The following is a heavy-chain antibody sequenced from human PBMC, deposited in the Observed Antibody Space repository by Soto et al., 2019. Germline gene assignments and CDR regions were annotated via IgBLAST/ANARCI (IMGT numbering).Heavy chain of an antibody. CDR3: AKDRGGYSYGYESDAFDI. J-gene: IGHJ3*02. CDR2: ISYDGNNK. D-gene: IGHD5-18*01. CDR1: GFTFTSYG. V-gene: IGHV3-30*18. Sequence: SGGSLRLSCAASGFTFTSYGMHWVRQAPGKGLEWVAIISYDGNNKYYADSVKGRFTISRDNSKNTLYLQMSSLRVEDTAVYYCAKDRGGYSYGYESDAFDIWGQGTMVTVSS.